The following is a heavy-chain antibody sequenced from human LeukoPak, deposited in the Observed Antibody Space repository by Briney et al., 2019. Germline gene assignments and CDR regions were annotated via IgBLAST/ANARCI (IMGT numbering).Heavy chain of an antibody. V-gene: IGHV4-59*08. D-gene: IGHD6-19*01. CDR1: GGSISSYY. CDR3: ARLTTIAVAGAHYFDY. Sequence: SETLSLTCTVSGGSISSYYWSWIRQPSGKGLEWIGYIYYSGSTNYNPSLKSRVTISVDTSKNQFSLELSSVTAADTAVYYCARLTTIAVAGAHYFDYWGQGTLVTVSS. J-gene: IGHJ4*02. CDR2: IYYSGST.